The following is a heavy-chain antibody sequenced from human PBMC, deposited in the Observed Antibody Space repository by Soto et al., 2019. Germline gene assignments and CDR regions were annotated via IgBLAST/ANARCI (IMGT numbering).Heavy chain of an antibody. V-gene: IGHV4-39*01. CDR3: ARLMDRRGAKGYCSGGSCYASPPWFDP. D-gene: IGHD2-15*01. CDR2: IYYSGST. Sequence: SETLSLTCTVSCGSISSSSYYWGWIRQPPGKGLEWIGSIYYSGSTYYNPSLKSRVTISVDTSKNQFSLKLSSVTAADTAVYYCARLMDRRGAKGYCSGGSCYASPPWFDPWGQGTLVTVSS. J-gene: IGHJ5*02. CDR1: CGSISSSSYY.